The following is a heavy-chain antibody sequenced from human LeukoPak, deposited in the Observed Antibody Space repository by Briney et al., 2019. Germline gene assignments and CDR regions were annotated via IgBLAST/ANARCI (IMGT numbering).Heavy chain of an antibody. CDR3: AKAGVDYDILTGYHL. V-gene: IGHV3-30*02. CDR1: GFTFSSYG. D-gene: IGHD3-9*01. CDR2: IRYDGSNK. Sequence: GGSLRLSCAASGFTFSSYGMHWVRQAPGKGLEWVAFIRYDGSNKYYADSMKGRFTISRDNSKNTLYLQMNSLRAEDTAVYYCAKAGVDYDILTGYHLWGQGTLVTVSS. J-gene: IGHJ4*02.